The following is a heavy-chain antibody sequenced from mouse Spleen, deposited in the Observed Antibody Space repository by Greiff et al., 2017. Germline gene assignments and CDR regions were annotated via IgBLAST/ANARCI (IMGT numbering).Heavy chain of an antibody. CDR3: ARGYRYDGAWFAY. J-gene: IGHJ3*01. CDR1: AYSITRGYY. D-gene: IGHD2-14*01. Sequence: EVQRVESGPGLVKPSQSLSLTCSVTAYSITRGYYWNWIRQFPGKKLEWMGYISYDGSNNYNPSLKNRISITRYTSKNQFFLKLNSVTTEDTATYYCARGYRYDGAWFAYWGQGTLVTVSA. CDR2: ISYDGSN. V-gene: IGHV3-6*02.